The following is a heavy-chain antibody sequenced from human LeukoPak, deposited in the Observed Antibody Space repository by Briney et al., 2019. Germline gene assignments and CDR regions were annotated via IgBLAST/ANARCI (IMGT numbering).Heavy chain of an antibody. CDR2: MHPTSGNT. CDR3: ARGKGRFLEPDAFDI. J-gene: IGHJ3*02. Sequence: ASVTVSCKASGYTFTSYDINWVRQANGPGLEWMGWMHPTSGNTGYAQKFQGRVTITRNTSKSTAYMELSSLRAEDTAVYYGARGKGRFLEPDAFDIWGQGTMVTVSS. V-gene: IGHV1-8*03. D-gene: IGHD3-3*01. CDR1: GYTFTSYD.